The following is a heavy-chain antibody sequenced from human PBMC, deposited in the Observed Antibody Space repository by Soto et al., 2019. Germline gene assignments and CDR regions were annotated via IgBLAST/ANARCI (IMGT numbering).Heavy chain of an antibody. V-gene: IGHV1-18*01. CDR1: GYTFTSYG. Sequence: ASLKVSCKASGYTFTSYGISWVRQAPGQGLEWMGWISAYNGNTNYAQKLQGRATMTTDTSTSTAYMELRSLRSDDTAVYYCARWDYGGNSDAFDIWGQGTMVNVS. CDR2: ISAYNGNT. CDR3: ARWDYGGNSDAFDI. J-gene: IGHJ3*02. D-gene: IGHD4-17*01.